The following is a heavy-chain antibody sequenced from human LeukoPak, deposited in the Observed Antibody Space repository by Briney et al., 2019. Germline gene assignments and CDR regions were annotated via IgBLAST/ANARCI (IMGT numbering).Heavy chain of an antibody. Sequence: SETLSLTCTVSGGSISSSSYYWGWIRQPPGKGLEWIGNIYYSGSTYYNPSLKSRVTISVDTSKNQFSLKLSSVTAADTAVYYCARRDGGYYDSSGPRFDPWGQGTLVTVSS. CDR3: ARRDGGYYDSSGPRFDP. CDR1: GGSISSSSYY. CDR2: IYYSGST. J-gene: IGHJ5*02. V-gene: IGHV4-39*01. D-gene: IGHD3-22*01.